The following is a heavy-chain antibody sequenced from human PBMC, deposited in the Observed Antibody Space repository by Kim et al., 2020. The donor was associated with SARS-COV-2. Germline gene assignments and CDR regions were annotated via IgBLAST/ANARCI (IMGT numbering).Heavy chain of an antibody. CDR1: GFTFDDYA. CDR3: AKWGAVANRGYYGMDV. D-gene: IGHD6-19*01. CDR2: ISWNSGSI. V-gene: IGHV3-9*01. J-gene: IGHJ6*02. Sequence: GGSLRLSCAASGFTFDDYAMHWVRQAPGKGLEWVSGISWNSGSIGYADSVKGRFTISRDNAKNSLYLQMNSLRAEDTALYYCAKWGAVANRGYYGMDVWGQGTTVTVSS.